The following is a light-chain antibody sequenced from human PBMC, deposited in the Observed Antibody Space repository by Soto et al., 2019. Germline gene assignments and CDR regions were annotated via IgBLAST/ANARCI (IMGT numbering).Light chain of an antibody. CDR3: QQYNIYST. J-gene: IGKJ1*01. CDR2: DAS. CDR1: QSISNW. V-gene: IGKV1-5*01. Sequence: DIQMTQSPSTLTASVGDRVTITCRASQSISNWLAWYQQKPGKAPKLLIYDASSLESGVPSRFSGGGFGTEFTLTISSLHPDDFGTYFCQQYNIYSTFGQGTKVDIK.